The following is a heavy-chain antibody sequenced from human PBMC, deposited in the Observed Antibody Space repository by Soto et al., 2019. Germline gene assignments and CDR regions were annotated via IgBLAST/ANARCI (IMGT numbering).Heavy chain of an antibody. D-gene: IGHD3-16*01. CDR2: INSDGTLT. V-gene: IGHV3-74*01. CDR3: TRGISAAYDSTFDL. Sequence: GPLRLSCAASGFTFNNYWMHWVRQAPGKGLVWVSRINSDGTLTNYADSVKGRFTISRGNARNTLYLQMNSLRGEDAALYFCTRGISAAYDSTFDLWGQGTLVTVSS. J-gene: IGHJ4*02. CDR1: GFTFNNYW.